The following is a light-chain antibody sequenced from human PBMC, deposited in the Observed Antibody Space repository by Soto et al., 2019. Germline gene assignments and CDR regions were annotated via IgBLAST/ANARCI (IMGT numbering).Light chain of an antibody. CDR1: QSVSSY. J-gene: IGKJ5*01. CDR2: DAS. Sequence: EIVLTQSPATLSLSPGERATLSCRASQSVSSYLAWYQQKPGKAPRLLIYDASNRATGIPARFSGSGSGTDFTLTISSLEPEDFAVYYCQQRSNFGQGTRLEIK. CDR3: QQRSN. V-gene: IGKV3-11*01.